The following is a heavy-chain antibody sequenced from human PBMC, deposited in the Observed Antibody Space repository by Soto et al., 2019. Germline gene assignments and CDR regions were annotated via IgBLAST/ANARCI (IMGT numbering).Heavy chain of an antibody. D-gene: IGHD5-18*01. Sequence: LSLTCTVSGGSMSGYYWSWIRLPPGKPMEWIGYVHDSWGAAYNPSLRSRVAISLDTSKSQFSLSLTSVSATDTAMYYCVRQGYGPLHGLVDVWGQGTTVTVSS. V-gene: IGHV4-59*08. CDR3: VRQGYGPLHGLVDV. CDR2: VHDSWGA. CDR1: GGSMSGYY. J-gene: IGHJ6*02.